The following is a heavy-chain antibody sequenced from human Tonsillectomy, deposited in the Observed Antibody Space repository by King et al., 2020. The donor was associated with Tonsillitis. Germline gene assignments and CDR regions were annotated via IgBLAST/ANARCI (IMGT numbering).Heavy chain of an antibody. Sequence: VQLVESGGGLVQPGGSLRLSCSASGFTFSSYAMHWVRQAPGKGLEYVSAISSNGGSTYYADSVKGRFTISRDNSKNTLYLQMSSLRAEDTAVYYCVKFGASDSSGSTTFFDYWGQGTLVTVSS. V-gene: IGHV3-64D*06. CDR1: GFTFSSYA. D-gene: IGHD3-22*01. CDR2: ISSNGGST. CDR3: VKFGASDSSGSTTFFDY. J-gene: IGHJ4*02.